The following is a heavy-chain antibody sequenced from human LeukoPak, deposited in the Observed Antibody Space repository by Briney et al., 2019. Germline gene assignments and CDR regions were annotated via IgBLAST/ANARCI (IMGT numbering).Heavy chain of an antibody. CDR3: ARAPINWNRFRRSFDY. Sequence: ASVKVSCKASGYTFTSYDINWVRQATGQGLEWMGWMNPNSGNTGYAQKFQGRVTITRNTSISTAYMELSSLRSEDTAVYYCARAPINWNRFRRSFDYWGQGTLVTVSS. CDR1: GYTFTSYD. V-gene: IGHV1-8*03. D-gene: IGHD1-1*01. J-gene: IGHJ4*02. CDR2: MNPNSGNT.